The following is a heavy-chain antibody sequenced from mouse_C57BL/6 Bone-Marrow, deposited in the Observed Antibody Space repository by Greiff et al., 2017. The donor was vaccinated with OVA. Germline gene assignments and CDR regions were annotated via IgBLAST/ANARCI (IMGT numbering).Heavy chain of an antibody. D-gene: IGHD1-1*01. CDR3: VRHSGGSSNYYAMDY. CDR1: GFSFNTYA. CDR2: IRSKSNNYAT. J-gene: IGHJ4*01. Sequence: EADGGLVHPKGSLKLSCAASGFSFNTYAMNWVRQAPGKGLEWVARIRSKSNNYATYYADSVKDRFTISRDDSESMLYLQMNNLKTEDTAMYYCVRHSGGSSNYYAMDYWGQGTSVTVSS. V-gene: IGHV10-1*01.